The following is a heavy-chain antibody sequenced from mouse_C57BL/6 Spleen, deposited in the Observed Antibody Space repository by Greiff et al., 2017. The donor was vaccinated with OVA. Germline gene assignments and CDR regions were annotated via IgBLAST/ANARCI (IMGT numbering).Heavy chain of an antibody. CDR1: GYAFSSYW. V-gene: IGHV1-80*01. CDR2: IYPGDGDT. CDR3: GGGGGGGAFGY. Sequence: QVQLQQSGAELVKPGASVKISCKASGYAFSSYWMNWVKQRPGRGLEWIGQIYPGDGDTNYNGKFKGKATLTADKSSSTAYMQLSSLTSEDSAVYCCGGGGGGGAFGYWGQGTTLTVSS. J-gene: IGHJ2*01.